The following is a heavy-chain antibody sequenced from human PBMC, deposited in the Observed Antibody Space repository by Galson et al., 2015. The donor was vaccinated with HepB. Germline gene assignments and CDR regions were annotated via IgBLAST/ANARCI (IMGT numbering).Heavy chain of an antibody. J-gene: IGHJ4*02. CDR3: AKDISITSGWYDGLDH. CDR1: GPTFSDYD. Sequence: SLRLSCAVSGPTFSDYDMHWVRQAPGKGLEWVALISSNGGAQYYGDSVKGRFTVSRDNFDNTLYLQMSGLRPEDTAVYYCAKDISITSGWYDGLDHWGQGTLVTVSS. D-gene: IGHD6-19*01. CDR2: ISSNGGAQ. V-gene: IGHV3-30*18.